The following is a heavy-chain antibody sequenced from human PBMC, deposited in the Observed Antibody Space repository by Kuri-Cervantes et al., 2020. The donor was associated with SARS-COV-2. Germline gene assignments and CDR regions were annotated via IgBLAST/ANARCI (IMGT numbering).Heavy chain of an antibody. D-gene: IGHD6-13*01. J-gene: IGHJ6*03. CDR1: GGSISSGSYY. CDR2: IYTSGST. CDR3: AGALISSSWAYYMDV. V-gene: IGHV4-61*02. Sequence: SETLSLTCTVSGGSISSGSYYWSWIRQPAGKGLEWIGRIYTSGSTNYNPSLKSRVTISVDTSKNQFSLKPSSVTAADTAVYYCAGALISSSWAYYMDVWGKGTTVTVSS.